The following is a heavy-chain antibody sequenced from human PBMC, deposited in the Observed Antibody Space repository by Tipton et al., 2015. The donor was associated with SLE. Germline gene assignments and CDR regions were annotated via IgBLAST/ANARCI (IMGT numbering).Heavy chain of an antibody. D-gene: IGHD2-21*01. J-gene: IGHJ4*02. CDR2: IFYSGST. CDR1: GGSISTSDYY. CDR3: GRLWADWTFDY. V-gene: IGHV4-39*01. Sequence: TLSLTCTVSGGSISTSDYYWGWIRQPPGQGLEWIGNIFYSGSTYYNPSLKSRVTISVDTSKNQFSLKLSSVPAADTAVYYCGRLWADWTFDYWGQGTLVTVSS.